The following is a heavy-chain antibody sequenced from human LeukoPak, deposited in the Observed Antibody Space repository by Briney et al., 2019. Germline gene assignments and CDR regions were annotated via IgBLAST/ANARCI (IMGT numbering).Heavy chain of an antibody. D-gene: IGHD5-12*01. CDR2: ISGSGGST. CDR3: VSPSGYDSPYFDY. Sequence: GGSLRLSCAASGFTFSSYAMSWVRQAPGKGLEWVSAISGSGGSTYYADSVKGRFTISRDNSKNTLYLQMNSLRAEDTAVYYCVSPSGYDSPYFDYWGQGTLVTVSS. V-gene: IGHV3-23*01. CDR1: GFTFSSYA. J-gene: IGHJ4*02.